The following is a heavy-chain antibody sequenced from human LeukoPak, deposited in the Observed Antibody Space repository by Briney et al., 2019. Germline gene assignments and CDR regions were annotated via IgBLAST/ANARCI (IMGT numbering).Heavy chain of an antibody. CDR2: IYSGGST. Sequence: PGGSLRLSCAASGFTVSSNYMSWVRQAPGKGLEWVSVIYSGGSTYYADSVKGRFTISRDNSNNTLYLQMHSLRVEDTAIYYCARDPSSLSMDVWGKGTTVTVSS. CDR1: GFTVSSNY. V-gene: IGHV3-53*01. J-gene: IGHJ6*04. CDR3: ARDPSSLSMDV.